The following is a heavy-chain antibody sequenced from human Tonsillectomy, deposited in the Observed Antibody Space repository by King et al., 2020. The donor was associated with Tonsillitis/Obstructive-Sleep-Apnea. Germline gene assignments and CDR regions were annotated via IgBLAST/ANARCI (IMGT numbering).Heavy chain of an antibody. V-gene: IGHV4-59*01. D-gene: IGHD5-12*01. CDR1: GVSISSYY. CDR2: IYYTGST. CDR3: TREGLRDAFDI. J-gene: IGHJ3*02. Sequence: VQLQESGPGLVKPSETLSLTCTVSGVSISSYYWSWIRQPPGKRLECNGYIYYTGSTNYNPSLKRRVTISVDTSKNQFSLKLSSVTAADTAVYYCTREGLRDAFDIWGQGTMVTVSS.